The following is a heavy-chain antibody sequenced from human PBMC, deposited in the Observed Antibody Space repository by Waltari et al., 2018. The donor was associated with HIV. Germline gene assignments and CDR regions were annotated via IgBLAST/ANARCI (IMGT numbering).Heavy chain of an antibody. CDR2: MYYGGST. CDR3: ARQVRGHGFLANLYYFDF. Sequence: QLQLQESGPGLVKPSETLSLTCTVSGGPISSSEYYWGWIRQPPGNGLELIGNMYYGGSTYYNPSLKSRVTISVDTSKNQFSLKLDSVTAADTAVYFCARQVRGHGFLANLYYFDFWGQGALVTVSS. J-gene: IGHJ4*02. D-gene: IGHD3-3*01. CDR1: GGPISSSEYY. V-gene: IGHV4-39*01.